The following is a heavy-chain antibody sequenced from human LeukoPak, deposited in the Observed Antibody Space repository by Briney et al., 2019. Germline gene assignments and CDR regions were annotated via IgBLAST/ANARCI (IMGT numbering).Heavy chain of an antibody. CDR1: GGSINSADYY. V-gene: IGHV4-30-4*01. D-gene: IGHD3-22*01. CDR3: ARGIYDSSSFDY. CDR2: IYYSGNS. Sequence: SETLSLTCTVSGGSINSADYYWSWIRQPPGTGLEWIGHIYYSGNSYYNPSLRSRITISVDTSKNQFSLKLGSVTAADTAVYYCARGIYDSSSFDYWGQGTLVTVSS. J-gene: IGHJ4*02.